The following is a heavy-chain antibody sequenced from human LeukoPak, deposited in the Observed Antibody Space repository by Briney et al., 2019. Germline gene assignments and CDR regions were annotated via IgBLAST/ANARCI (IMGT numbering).Heavy chain of an antibody. Sequence: GGSLRLSCAASRFTFSSYGMHWVRQAPGKGLEWVAVIWYDGSNKYYADSVKGRFTISRDNSKNTLYLQMNSLRAEDTAVYYCAKDVYYYDSSGYFLLVYWGQGTLVTVSS. CDR1: RFTFSSYG. V-gene: IGHV3-33*06. CDR2: IWYDGSNK. D-gene: IGHD3-22*01. J-gene: IGHJ4*02. CDR3: AKDVYYYDSSGYFLLVY.